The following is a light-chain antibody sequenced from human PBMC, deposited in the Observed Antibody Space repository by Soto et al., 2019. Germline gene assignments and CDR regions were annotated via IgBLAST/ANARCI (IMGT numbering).Light chain of an antibody. CDR2: GAS. Sequence: EVVFTQSPVTLSLSPGERATLSCRASQSVSSYLAWYQQKPGQAPRLLIYGASIRATGIPDRFSGSGSGTDFTLTISSLEPEDFAVYYCQQRSNWFTFGQGTRLEIK. CDR1: QSVSSY. V-gene: IGKV3-11*01. CDR3: QQRSNWFT. J-gene: IGKJ5*01.